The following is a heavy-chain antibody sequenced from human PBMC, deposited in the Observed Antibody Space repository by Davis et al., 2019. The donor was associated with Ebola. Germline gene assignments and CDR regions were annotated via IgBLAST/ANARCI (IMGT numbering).Heavy chain of an antibody. D-gene: IGHD6-13*01. V-gene: IGHV1-69*13. CDR2: IIPVFGIP. J-gene: IGHJ6*03. CDR1: GGTFSSYA. Sequence: SVKVSCKASGGTFSSYAISWVRQAPGQGLDWMGGIIPVFGIPKYAQKFQGRVTITADESTSTAYMELRSLRSDDTAVYYCARDRLYSSSFGYIDVWGKGTTVTVSS. CDR3: ARDRLYSSSFGYIDV.